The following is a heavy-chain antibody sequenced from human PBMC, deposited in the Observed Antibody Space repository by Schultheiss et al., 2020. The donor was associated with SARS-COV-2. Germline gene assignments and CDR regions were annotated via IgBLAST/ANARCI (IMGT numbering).Heavy chain of an antibody. V-gene: IGHV3-33*06. Sequence: GGSLRLSCAASGFTFSSYSMNWVRQAPGKGLEWVAVIWYDGSNKYYADSVKGRFTISRDNSKNTLYLQMNSLRAEDTAVYYCAKSVGIAAAGIFDYWGQGTLVTVSS. CDR2: IWYDGSNK. J-gene: IGHJ4*02. CDR1: GFTFSSYS. D-gene: IGHD6-13*01. CDR3: AKSVGIAAAGIFDY.